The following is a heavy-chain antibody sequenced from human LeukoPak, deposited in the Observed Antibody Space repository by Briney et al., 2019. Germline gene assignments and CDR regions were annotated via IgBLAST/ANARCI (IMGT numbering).Heavy chain of an antibody. CDR2: INPNSGGT. Sequence: GASVKVSCKASGYTFTGYYMHWVRQAPGQGLEWMGWINPNSGGTNYAQKFQGRVTMTRDTSISTAYMELSRLRSDDTAVYYCARVDYYGSGIWGYQNWFDPWGQGTLVTVSS. V-gene: IGHV1-2*02. J-gene: IGHJ5*02. CDR1: GYTFTGYY. D-gene: IGHD3-10*01. CDR3: ARVDYYGSGIWGYQNWFDP.